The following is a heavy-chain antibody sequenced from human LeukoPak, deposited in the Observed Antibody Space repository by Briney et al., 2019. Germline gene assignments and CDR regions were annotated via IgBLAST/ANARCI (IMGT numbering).Heavy chain of an antibody. CDR2: IDPSGGST. CDR1: GYTFTSYY. V-gene: IGHV1-46*01. CDR3: ASFEVGA. J-gene: IGHJ5*02. D-gene: IGHD3-10*01. Sequence: ASVKVSCKASGYTFTSYYMHWVRQAPGQGLEWMGIIDPSGGSTSHAQKFQGRVTMTRDTSISTAYMELSRLRSDDTAVYYCASFEVGAWGQGTLVAVSS.